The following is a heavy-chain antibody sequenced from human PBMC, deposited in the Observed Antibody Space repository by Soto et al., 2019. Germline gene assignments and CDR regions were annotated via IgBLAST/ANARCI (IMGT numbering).Heavy chain of an antibody. Sequence: ASVKVCGKASGGSFTYTLSWVRQAPGQGLEWMGGIIPIFGTANYAQKFQGRVTITADESTKTAYMELSTLRSEDTAVYYCARLHSHGTYGMDVWGQGTTVTVSS. CDR2: IIPIFGTA. V-gene: IGHV1-69*13. CDR1: GGSFTYT. J-gene: IGHJ6*02. CDR3: ARLHSHGTYGMDV. D-gene: IGHD5-18*01.